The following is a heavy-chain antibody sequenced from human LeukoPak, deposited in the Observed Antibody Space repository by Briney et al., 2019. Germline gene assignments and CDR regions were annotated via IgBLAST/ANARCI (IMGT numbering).Heavy chain of an antibody. CDR3: ARLRGNNYKGAFDI. CDR2: INHSGST. CDR1: GGSFSGYY. D-gene: IGHD5-18*01. V-gene: IGHV4-34*01. Sequence: PSETLSLTCAVYGGSFSGYYWSWIRQPPGKGLEWIGEINHSGSTNYNPSLKSRVTISVDTSKNQFSLKLSSVTAADTAVYFCARLRGNNYKGAFDIWGQGTMVTVSS. J-gene: IGHJ3*02.